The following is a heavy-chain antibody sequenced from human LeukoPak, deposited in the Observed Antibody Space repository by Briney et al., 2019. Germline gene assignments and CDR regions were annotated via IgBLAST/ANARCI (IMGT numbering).Heavy chain of an antibody. CDR1: GGTFSSYA. J-gene: IGHJ4*02. Sequence: SVKVSCKASGGTFSSYAISWVRQAPGQGLEWMGGIIPIFGTANYAQKFQGRVTITTAESTSTAYMDLSSLRSEDTAVYYCARTGDVGLYCSSTSCYPYFDYWGQGTLVTVSS. V-gene: IGHV1-69*05. D-gene: IGHD2-2*01. CDR3: ARTGDVGLYCSSTSCYPYFDY. CDR2: IIPIFGTA.